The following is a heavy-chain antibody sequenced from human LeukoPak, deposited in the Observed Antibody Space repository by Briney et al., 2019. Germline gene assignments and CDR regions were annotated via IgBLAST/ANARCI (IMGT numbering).Heavy chain of an antibody. CDR1: GYSFTSYW. CDR2: IYPGDSDT. J-gene: IGHJ5*02. D-gene: IGHD3-10*01. CDR3: ARVKSDYYGSGSYYFLGFDP. Sequence: GESLKISCKGSGYSFTSYWIGWVRQMPWKGLEWMGIIYPGDSDTRYSPSFQGQVTISADKSISTAYLQWSSLKASDTAMYYCARVKSDYYGSGSYYFLGFDPWGQGTLVTVSS. V-gene: IGHV5-51*01.